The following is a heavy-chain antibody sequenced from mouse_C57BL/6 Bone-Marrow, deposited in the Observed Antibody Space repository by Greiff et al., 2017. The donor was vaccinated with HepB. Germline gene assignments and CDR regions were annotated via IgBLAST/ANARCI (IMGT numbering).Heavy chain of an antibody. D-gene: IGHD6-1*01. CDR3: ARLGWQGDFDV. CDR2: ISNGGGST. V-gene: IGHV5-12*01. CDR1: GFTFSDYY. Sequence: EVKLMESGGGLVQPGGSLKLSCAASGFTFSDYYMYWVSQTPEKRLEWVAYISNGGGSTYYPDTIKGRFTITIDNTNNTLYLQMSRLKSEDTAMYYCARLGWQGDFDVWGKGTTVTVSS. J-gene: IGHJ1*03.